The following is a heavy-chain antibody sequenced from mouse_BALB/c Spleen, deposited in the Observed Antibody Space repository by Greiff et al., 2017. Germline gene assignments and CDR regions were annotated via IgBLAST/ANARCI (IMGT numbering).Heavy chain of an antibody. V-gene: IGHV1-69*01. CDR2: IDTSDSYT. CDR3: ARSGWDDYFDY. Sequence: VQLQQPGAELVMPGASVKMSCKASGYTFTDYWMHWVKQRPGQGLEWIGAIDTSDSYTSYNQKFKGKATLTVDESSSTAYMQLSSLTSEDSAVYYCARSGWDDYFDYWGQGTTLTVSS. J-gene: IGHJ2*01. D-gene: IGHD4-1*01. CDR1: GYTFTDYW.